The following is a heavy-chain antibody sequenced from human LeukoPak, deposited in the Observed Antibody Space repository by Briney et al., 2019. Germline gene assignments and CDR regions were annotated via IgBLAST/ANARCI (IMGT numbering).Heavy chain of an antibody. CDR3: ARERYGEPPDY. CDR2: INHSGST. J-gene: IGHJ4*02. D-gene: IGHD4-17*01. V-gene: IGHV4-34*01. CDR1: GGSFSGYY. Sequence: SETLSLTCAVYGGSFSGYYWSWIRQPPGKGLEWIGEINHSGSTNYNPSLKSRVTISVDTSKNQFSLKLSSVTAADTAVYYCARERYGEPPDYWGQGTLVTVSS.